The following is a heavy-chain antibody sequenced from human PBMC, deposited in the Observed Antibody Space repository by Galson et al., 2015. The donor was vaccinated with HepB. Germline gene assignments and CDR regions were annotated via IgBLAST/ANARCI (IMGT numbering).Heavy chain of an antibody. V-gene: IGHV1-18*01. CDR3: ARDRGILVIPGVREEDNYFDS. D-gene: IGHD2-15*01. Sequence: SVKVSCKASGYTFSNFGIDWVRQAPGQGLEWMGWISTPNGNTDYAQDLQDRVTMTTDTSTSTAYMELRSLRSDDTAIYYCARDRGILVIPGVREEDNYFDSWGQGTLVTVSS. CDR2: ISTPNGNT. CDR1: GYTFSNFG. J-gene: IGHJ5*01.